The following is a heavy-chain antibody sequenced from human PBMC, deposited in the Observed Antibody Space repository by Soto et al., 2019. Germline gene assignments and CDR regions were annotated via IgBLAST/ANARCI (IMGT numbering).Heavy chain of an antibody. D-gene: IGHD2-15*01. V-gene: IGHV1-18*01. CDR1: GYTFTSYG. CDR3: ARDIVVVVGGHNFDD. Sequence: ASVKVSCKASGYTFTSYGISWVRQAPGQGLEWMGWISAYNGNTNYAQKLQGRVTITTDTSTSTAYMELRSLRSDDTAVYYCARDIVVVVGGHNFDDWGQGTLVTVSS. J-gene: IGHJ4*02. CDR2: ISAYNGNT.